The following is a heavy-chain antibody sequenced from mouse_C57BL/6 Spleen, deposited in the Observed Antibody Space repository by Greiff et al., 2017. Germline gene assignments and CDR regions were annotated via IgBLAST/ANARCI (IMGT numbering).Heavy chain of an antibody. J-gene: IGHJ3*01. CDR3: ARRDCGSSPFAY. Sequence: VQLKQSGPELVKPGASVKMSCKASGYTFPDYNMHWVKQSHGKSLAWIGDITPNNGGTSYNQQFKGKATLTVNKSSSTAYIELLNLTSVKSEVYDVARRDCGSSPFAYWGQGTLVTVSA. V-gene: IGHV1-22*01. CDR1: GYTFPDYN. D-gene: IGHD1-1*01. CDR2: ITPNNGGT.